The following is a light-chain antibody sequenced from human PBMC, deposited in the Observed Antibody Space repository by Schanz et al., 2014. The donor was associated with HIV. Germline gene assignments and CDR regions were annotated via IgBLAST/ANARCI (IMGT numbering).Light chain of an antibody. J-gene: IGKJ4*01. CDR2: GAS. CDR3: QQYGSSIS. CDR1: QTVSNN. V-gene: IGKV3-20*01. Sequence: EIVMTQSPGTLSVSPGERATLSCRASQTVSNNLAWYQQKPGQAPRLLIYGASSRATGIPDRFSGSGSGTDFTLNINRLEPEDFAVYFCQQYGSSISFGGGTKVEIK.